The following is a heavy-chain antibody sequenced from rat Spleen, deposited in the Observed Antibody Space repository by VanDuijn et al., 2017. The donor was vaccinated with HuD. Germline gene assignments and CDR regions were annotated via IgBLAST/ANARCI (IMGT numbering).Heavy chain of an antibody. CDR3: ARLYSTYINGDVMDA. CDR1: GFTFSNYD. Sequence: EVQLVESGGGLVQPGRSMKLSCAASGFTFSNYDMAWVRQAPTKGLEWIASISAGGRNTYYRDSVKGRFTISRDNAKNTQYLQMDSLRSEDTATYYCARLYSTYINGDVMDAWGQGASVTVSS. J-gene: IGHJ4*01. CDR2: ISAGGRNT. D-gene: IGHD1-2*01. V-gene: IGHV5S13*01.